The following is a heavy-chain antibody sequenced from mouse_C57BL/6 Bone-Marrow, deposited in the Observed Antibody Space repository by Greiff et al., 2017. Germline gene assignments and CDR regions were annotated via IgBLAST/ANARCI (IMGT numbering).Heavy chain of an antibody. V-gene: IGHV1-66*01. CDR2: IYPGSGNT. Sequence: VHLVESGPELVKPGASVKISCKASGYSFTSYYIHWVKQRPGQGLEWIGWIYPGSGNTKYNEKFKGKATLTADTSSSTAYMQLSSLTSEDSAVYYCARWRGWLRYFDVWGTGTTVTVSS. J-gene: IGHJ1*03. CDR1: GYSFTSYY. D-gene: IGHD2-3*01. CDR3: ARWRGWLRYFDV.